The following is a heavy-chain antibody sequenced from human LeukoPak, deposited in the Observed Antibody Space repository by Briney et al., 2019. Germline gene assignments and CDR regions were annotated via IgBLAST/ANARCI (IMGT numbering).Heavy chain of an antibody. J-gene: IGHJ5*02. Sequence: GGSLRLSCAASGFTSSSYGMHWVRQAPGKGLEWVAVIWYDGSNKYYADSVKGRFTISRDNSKNTLYLQMNSLRAEDMAVYYCAKDPYSGYDLSGWFDPWGQGTLVTVSS. D-gene: IGHD5-12*01. CDR1: GFTSSSYG. CDR3: AKDPYSGYDLSGWFDP. V-gene: IGHV3-33*06. CDR2: IWYDGSNK.